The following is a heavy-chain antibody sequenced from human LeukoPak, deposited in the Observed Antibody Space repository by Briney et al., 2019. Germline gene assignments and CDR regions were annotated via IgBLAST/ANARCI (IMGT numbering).Heavy chain of an antibody. CDR1: GFTFSSYS. V-gene: IGHV3-23*01. CDR3: AKDPRATVIVGNFDY. CDR2: ISGSGGST. J-gene: IGHJ4*02. Sequence: GGSLRLSCAASGFTFSSYSMNWVRQAPGKGLEWVSGISGSGGSTYYADSVRGRFTISRDNSKDTLYLQMNSLRAEDAAIYYCAKDPRATVIVGNFDYWGQGTLVTVSS. D-gene: IGHD3-16*02.